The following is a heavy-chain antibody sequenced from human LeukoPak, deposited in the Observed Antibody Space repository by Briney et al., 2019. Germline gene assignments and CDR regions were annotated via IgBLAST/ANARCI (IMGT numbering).Heavy chain of an antibody. CDR3: ARVFSVAGTFDY. V-gene: IGHV4-39*07. Sequence: SETLSLTCTVSGASISSSSYYWGWIRQPPGKGLEWIENIYYSGSTYYNPSLKSRVTISIDTSKNQFSLKLSSVTAADTAVYYCARVFSVAGTFDYWGQGTLVTVSS. J-gene: IGHJ4*02. D-gene: IGHD6-19*01. CDR2: IYYSGST. CDR1: GASISSSSYY.